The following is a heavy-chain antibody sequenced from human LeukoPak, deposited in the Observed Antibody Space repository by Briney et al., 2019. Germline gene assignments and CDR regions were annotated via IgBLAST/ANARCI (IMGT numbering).Heavy chain of an antibody. CDR2: ISYDGSNK. V-gene: IGHV3-30*18. CDR3: AKEGSYYDSSGYYHYFEY. J-gene: IGHJ4*02. D-gene: IGHD3-22*01. CDR1: GFTFSSYG. Sequence: GRSLRLSCAASGFTFSSYGMHGVRQAPGKGLEWVAVISYDGSNKYYADSVKGRFTISRDNSKNTLYLQMNSLRAEDTAVYYCAKEGSYYDSSGYYHYFEYWGQGTLVTVSS.